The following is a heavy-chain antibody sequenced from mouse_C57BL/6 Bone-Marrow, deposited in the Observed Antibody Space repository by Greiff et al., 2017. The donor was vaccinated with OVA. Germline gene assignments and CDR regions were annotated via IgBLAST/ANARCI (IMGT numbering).Heavy chain of an antibody. D-gene: IGHD1-1*01. V-gene: IGHV1-50*01. Sequence: VQLQQSGAELVKPGASVKLSCKASGYTFTSYWMQWVKQRPGQGLEWIGEIDPSDSYTNYNQKFKGKATLTVDTSSSTAYMQLSSLTSEDSAVYYCAREIITTVVATNYYAMDYWGQGTSVTVSS. J-gene: IGHJ4*01. CDR1: GYTFTSYW. CDR2: IDPSDSYT. CDR3: AREIITTVVATNYYAMDY.